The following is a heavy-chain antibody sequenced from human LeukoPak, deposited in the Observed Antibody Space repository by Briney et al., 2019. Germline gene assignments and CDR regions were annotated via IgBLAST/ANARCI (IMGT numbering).Heavy chain of an antibody. Sequence: GGSLRLSCAASGFNFSSYWMSWVRQAPGKGLEWVANIKQDGSEKYYVDSVKGRFTISRDNAKNSLYLQMNSLRAEDTAVYYCARMSGYCSRTSCYTPPFDYWGQGTLVTVSS. CDR1: GFNFSSYW. J-gene: IGHJ4*02. CDR2: IKQDGSEK. CDR3: ARMSGYCSRTSCYTPPFDY. V-gene: IGHV3-7*01. D-gene: IGHD2-2*02.